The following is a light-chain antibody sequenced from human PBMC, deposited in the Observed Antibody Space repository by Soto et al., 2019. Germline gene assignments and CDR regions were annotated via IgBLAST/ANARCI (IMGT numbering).Light chain of an antibody. CDR2: GAS. Sequence: EIVMTQSPGTLSVSPGERATLSCRASQSVDSDLAWYQQKRGQAPRLLIYGASTRATGIPARFSGSGFGTEFTLTISSLQSEDFGVYYCQQYSNWPPLTFGGGTEVEIK. CDR3: QQYSNWPPLT. V-gene: IGKV3-15*01. CDR1: QSVDSD. J-gene: IGKJ4*01.